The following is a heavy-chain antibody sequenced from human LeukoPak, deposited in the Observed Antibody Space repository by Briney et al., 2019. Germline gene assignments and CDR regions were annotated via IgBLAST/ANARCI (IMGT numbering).Heavy chain of an antibody. CDR2: INHSGST. V-gene: IGHV4-34*01. CDR3: ARVRGIAVAGEIDY. J-gene: IGHJ4*02. CDR1: GGSFSGYF. D-gene: IGHD6-19*01. Sequence: PSETLSLTCAVYGGSFSGYFWSWIRQPPGKGLEWIGEINHSGSTNYNPSLKSRVTISVDPSKNQFSLKLTSVTAADTALYYCARVRGIAVAGEIDYWGQGTLVSVSS.